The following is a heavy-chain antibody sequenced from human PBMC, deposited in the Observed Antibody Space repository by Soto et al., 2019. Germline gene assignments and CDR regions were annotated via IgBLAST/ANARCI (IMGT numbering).Heavy chain of an antibody. Sequence: GGSLRLSCAASGFNFSAYSMNWVRQAPGKGLEWVSYISYSSSTIYYADSVKGRFTISRDNAENSLYLQMNSLRDEDTAVYYCAQIGAAAGDVNYYYYGMHVWGQGTTVTVSS. D-gene: IGHD6-13*01. CDR2: ISYSSSTI. CDR3: AQIGAAAGDVNYYYYGMHV. CDR1: GFNFSAYS. J-gene: IGHJ6*02. V-gene: IGHV3-48*02.